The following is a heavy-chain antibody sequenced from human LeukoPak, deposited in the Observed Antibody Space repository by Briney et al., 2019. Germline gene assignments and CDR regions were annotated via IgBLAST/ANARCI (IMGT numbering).Heavy chain of an antibody. D-gene: IGHD6-6*01. CDR2: ISSSSSYT. Sequence: GGSLRLSCAASGFTFSDYYMSWIRQAPGKGLEWVSYISSSSSYTNYADSVKGRFTISRDNAKNSLYLQMNSLRAEDTAVYYCARAAHSAYYYYGMDVWGQGTTVTVSS. V-gene: IGHV3-11*06. CDR1: GFTFSDYY. J-gene: IGHJ6*02. CDR3: ARAAHSAYYYYGMDV.